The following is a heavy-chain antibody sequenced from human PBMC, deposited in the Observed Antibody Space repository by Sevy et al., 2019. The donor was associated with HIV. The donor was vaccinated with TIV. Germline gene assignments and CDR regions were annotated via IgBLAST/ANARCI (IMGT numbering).Heavy chain of an antibody. D-gene: IGHD1-7*01. CDR3: AKDGYAGTTKAYYYYGMDV. V-gene: IGHV3-23*01. J-gene: IGHJ6*02. Sequence: GGSLTLSCAASGFTFSSYAMSWVRQAPGKGLEWVSAISGSGGSTYYADSVKGRFTISRDNSKNTLYLQMNSLRAEDTAVYYCAKDGYAGTTKAYYYYGMDVWGQGTTVTVSS. CDR2: ISGSGGST. CDR1: GFTFSSYA.